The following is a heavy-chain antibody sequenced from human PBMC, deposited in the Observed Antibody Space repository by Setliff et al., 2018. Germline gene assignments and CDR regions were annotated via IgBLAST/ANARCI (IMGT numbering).Heavy chain of an antibody. V-gene: IGHV3-7*03. CDR1: GFTLRSYW. J-gene: IGHJ4*02. CDR3: VNSYRGYDDYPDY. D-gene: IGHD3-16*02. Sequence: GGSLRLSCAASGFTLRSYWMSWVRQAPGKGLEWVANIKEDGSETYYGGSVKGRFTISRDNAKNSLYLQMNSLRVEDTAVYYCVNSYRGYDDYPDYWGQGTPVTVSS. CDR2: IKEDGSET.